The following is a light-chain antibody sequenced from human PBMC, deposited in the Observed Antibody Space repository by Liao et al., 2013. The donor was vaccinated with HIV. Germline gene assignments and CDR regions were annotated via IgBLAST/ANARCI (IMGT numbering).Light chain of an antibody. CDR3: QAWDSSADVV. V-gene: IGLV3-1*01. CDR1: KLGDKY. CDR2: YDS. J-gene: IGLJ2*01. Sequence: SYELTQPPSVSVSPGQTASITCSGDKLGDKYACWYQQKPGQSPVLVIYYDSDRPSGIPERFSGSKSGTTATLTISRVEAGDEADYYCQAWDSSADVVFGGGTKLTVL.